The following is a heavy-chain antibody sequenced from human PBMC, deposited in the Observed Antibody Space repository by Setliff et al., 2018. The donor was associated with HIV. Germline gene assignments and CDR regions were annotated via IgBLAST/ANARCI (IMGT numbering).Heavy chain of an antibody. D-gene: IGHD2-21*01. CDR2: INGGINRR. CDR1: GYTFTNYA. CDR3: ARIPTGGAFDI. J-gene: IGHJ3*02. V-gene: IGHV1-3*03. Sequence: ASVKVSCKASGYTFTNYAIHWVRQAPGQRLEWMGWINGGINRRKYSQDFQARVTITWDTSATKAYMELSSPRSEDTAVYYCARIPTGGAFDIWGQGTVVTVSS.